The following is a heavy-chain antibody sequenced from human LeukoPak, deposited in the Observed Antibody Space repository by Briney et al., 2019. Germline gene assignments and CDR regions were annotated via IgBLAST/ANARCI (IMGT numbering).Heavy chain of an antibody. CDR3: ARGEVVTASLPDFYYYYMDV. CDR1: GFTFSTYE. CDR2: ITSSGSTI. D-gene: IGHD2-15*01. V-gene: IGHV3-48*03. Sequence: GGSLRLSCAASGFTFSTYEMNWVRQAPGKGLEWVSYITSSGSTIYYADSVKGRFTISRDNAKNSLYLQMNSLRAEDTAVYYCARGEVVTASLPDFYYYYMDVWGKGTTVTVSS. J-gene: IGHJ6*03.